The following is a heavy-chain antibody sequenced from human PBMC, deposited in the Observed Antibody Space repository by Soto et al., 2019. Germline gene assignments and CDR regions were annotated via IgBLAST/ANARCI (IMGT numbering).Heavy chain of an antibody. D-gene: IGHD1-26*01. CDR1: GYTFTNYG. Sequence: QVQLVQSGAEVKKPGASVKVSCKASGYTFTNYGMSWVRQAPGQGLEWMGWIIGYNGNTNYAQNIKGRVTMTTDTSTSTAYIELRSLRSYGTAVYYCASVTGGASYYWGYYFAYWGQGTLVTVSS. CDR3: ASVTGGASYYWGYYFAY. CDR2: IIGYNGNT. J-gene: IGHJ4*02. V-gene: IGHV1-18*01.